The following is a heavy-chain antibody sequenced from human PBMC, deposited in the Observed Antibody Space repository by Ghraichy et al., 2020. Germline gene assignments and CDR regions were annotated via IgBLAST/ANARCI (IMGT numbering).Heavy chain of an antibody. CDR1: GYTFTSYG. CDR2: ISAYNGNT. CDR3: ARDKYYDFWRDSYYYYGMDV. J-gene: IGHJ6*02. D-gene: IGHD3-3*01. Sequence: ASVKVSCKASGYTFTSYGISWVRQAPGQGLEWMGWISAYNGNTNYAQKLQGRVTMTTDTSTSTAYMELRSLRSDDTAVYYCARDKYYDFWRDSYYYYGMDVWGQGTTVTVSS. V-gene: IGHV1-18*01.